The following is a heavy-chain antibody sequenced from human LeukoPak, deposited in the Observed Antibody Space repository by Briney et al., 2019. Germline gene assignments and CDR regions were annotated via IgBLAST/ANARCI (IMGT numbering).Heavy chain of an antibody. J-gene: IGHJ5*02. CDR2: IKQDGSEK. CDR1: GFTFSSYW. D-gene: IGHD5-12*01. Sequence: GGSLRLSCAASGFTFSSYWMSWVRQAPGKGLEWVANIKQDGSEKYYVDSVKGRFTISRDNAKNSLYLQMNSLRAEDTAVYYCARDNSGYDRGRKTNWFDPWGQGTLVTVSS. V-gene: IGHV3-7*01. CDR3: ARDNSGYDRGRKTNWFDP.